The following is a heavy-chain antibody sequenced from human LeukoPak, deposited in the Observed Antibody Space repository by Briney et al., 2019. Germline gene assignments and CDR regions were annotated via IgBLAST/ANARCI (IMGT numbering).Heavy chain of an antibody. J-gene: IGHJ4*02. D-gene: IGHD2-21*02. Sequence: GSSVKVSFKASGGTFSRYAISWVRQPPGQGLERMGRIIPIYDTASCAQKFQGRVTITTDESTSTANMELSSLRSEDTAVYYCARCASGDPFDYWGQGTLVTVSS. CDR2: IIPIYDTA. V-gene: IGHV1-69*05. CDR1: GGTFSRYA. CDR3: ARCASGDPFDY.